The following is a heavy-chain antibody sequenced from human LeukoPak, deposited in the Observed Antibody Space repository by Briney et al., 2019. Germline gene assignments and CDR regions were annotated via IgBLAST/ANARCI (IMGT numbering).Heavy chain of an antibody. Sequence: PGGSLRLSCAVSGFSVSNDYMNWVRQAPGKGLEWVSLIYSGGSTYYADSVKGRFTISRDNSKNTLYLQMNSLRAEDTAVYYCARLAATEAFDIWGQGTMVTVSS. CDR1: GFSVSNDY. J-gene: IGHJ3*02. CDR3: ARLAATEAFDI. V-gene: IGHV3-53*01. D-gene: IGHD4-17*01. CDR2: IYSGGST.